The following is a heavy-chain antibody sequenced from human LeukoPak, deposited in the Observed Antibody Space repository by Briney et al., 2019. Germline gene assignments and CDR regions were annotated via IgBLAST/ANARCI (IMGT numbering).Heavy chain of an antibody. V-gene: IGHV3-30-3*01. J-gene: IGHJ4*02. D-gene: IGHD3-22*01. Sequence: GGSLRLSCAASGFTFSSYAMHWVRQAPGKGLEWVAVISYDGSNKYYADSVKGRFTISRDNSKNTLYLQMNSLKTEDTAVYYCTTEYYYDSSGYYHDYWGQGTLVTVSS. CDR3: TTEYYYDSSGYYHDY. CDR1: GFTFSSYA. CDR2: ISYDGSNK.